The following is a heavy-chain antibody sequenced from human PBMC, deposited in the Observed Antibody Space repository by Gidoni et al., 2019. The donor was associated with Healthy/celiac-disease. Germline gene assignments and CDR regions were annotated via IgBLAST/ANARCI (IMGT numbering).Heavy chain of an antibody. J-gene: IGHJ4*02. CDR3: ASWGTTGDPIDY. Sequence: QLQLQESGPGLVKPSETLSLTCTVSGGSISSSSYYWGWLRQPPGKGLGWIGSIYYSGITYYNPSLKRRVTISVDTSKNQFSLKLSSVTAADTAVYYCASWGTTGDPIDYWGQGTLVTVSS. V-gene: IGHV4-39*01. D-gene: IGHD3-16*01. CDR1: GGSISSSSYY. CDR2: IYYSGIT.